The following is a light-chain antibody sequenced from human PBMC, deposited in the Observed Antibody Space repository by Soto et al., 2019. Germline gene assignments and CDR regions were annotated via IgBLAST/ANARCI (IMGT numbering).Light chain of an antibody. J-gene: IGLJ1*01. CDR1: SSDVGSYNY. Sequence: QSVLAQPASVSGSPGQSITISCSGTSSDVGSYNYVAWYQQFPGKTPKILIYGVSNRPSGVSSRFSGSKSGNTASLTISGLQAEDEADYYCISYTASSTSYVFGSGTKVTVL. CDR3: ISYTASSTSYV. CDR2: GVS. V-gene: IGLV2-14*01.